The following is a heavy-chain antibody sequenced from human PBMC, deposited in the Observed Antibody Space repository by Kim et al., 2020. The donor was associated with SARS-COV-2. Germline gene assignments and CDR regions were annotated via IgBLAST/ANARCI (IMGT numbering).Heavy chain of an antibody. V-gene: IGHV1-69*04. J-gene: IGHJ4*02. D-gene: IGHD3-3*01. CDR3: TSSPYDFWNNYYDF. CDR2: IIPILGAA. CDR1: GGSFSSFA. Sequence: SVKVSCKTSGGSFSSFAINWVRQPPGQGLEWMGRIIPILGAANYAQKFQDRVTILADKSTTTVYMELSILRTEDTAVYYCTSSPYDFWNNYYDFWGQGTQVSVSS.